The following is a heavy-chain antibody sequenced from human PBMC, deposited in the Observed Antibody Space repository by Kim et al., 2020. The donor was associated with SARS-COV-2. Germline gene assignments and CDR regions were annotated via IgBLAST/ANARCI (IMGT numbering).Heavy chain of an antibody. V-gene: IGHV3-23*01. Sequence: AESVRGRFTICRENSKNTLFLQMDSLRVDDTAVYYCAKDLLYVPGRGYFDSWGQGVLVTVSS. D-gene: IGHD3-10*01. J-gene: IGHJ4*02. CDR3: AKDLLYVPGRGYFDS.